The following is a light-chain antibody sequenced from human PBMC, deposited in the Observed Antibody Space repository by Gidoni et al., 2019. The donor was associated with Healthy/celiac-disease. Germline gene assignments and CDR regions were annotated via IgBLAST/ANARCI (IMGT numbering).Light chain of an antibody. Sequence: EIVFTQSTATLSLSPGERATLSCGASQSVSSSYLAWYQQKPGLAPRRLIYDSSSRATGSPDRLSGSGSGTDFTLTISRLEPEDFAVYYCQQYGSSPWTFGQGTKVEIK. CDR2: DSS. CDR3: QQYGSSPWT. V-gene: IGKV3D-20*01. J-gene: IGKJ1*01. CDR1: QSVSSSY.